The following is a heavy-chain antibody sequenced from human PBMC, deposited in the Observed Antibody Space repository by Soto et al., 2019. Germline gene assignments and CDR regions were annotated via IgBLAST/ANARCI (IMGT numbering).Heavy chain of an antibody. V-gene: IGHV1-69*13. J-gene: IGHJ6*02. Sequence: SVKVSCKAAGGTFSSYAISWVRQAPGQGLEWMGGIIPIFGTADYAQKFQGRVAITADASTSTAYMELSSLRSEDTAVYYCASAWGPSYYYGMDVWGQGTTVTVSS. CDR2: IIPIFGTA. CDR1: GGTFSSYA. CDR3: ASAWGPSYYYGMDV. D-gene: IGHD3-16*01.